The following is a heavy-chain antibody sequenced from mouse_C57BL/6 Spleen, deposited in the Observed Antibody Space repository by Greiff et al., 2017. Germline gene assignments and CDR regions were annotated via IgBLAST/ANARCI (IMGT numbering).Heavy chain of an antibody. CDR1: GYSFTSYY. CDR2: IYPGSGNT. Sequence: QVQLQQSGPELVKPGASVKISCKASGYSFTSYYIYWVKQRPGQGLEWIGWIYPGSGNTKYNEKFKGKATLTADTSSSTAYMQLSSLTSEDSAVYYCARSYYYGSSAWFAYWGQGTLVTVSA. V-gene: IGHV1-66*01. CDR3: ARSYYYGSSAWFAY. D-gene: IGHD1-1*01. J-gene: IGHJ3*01.